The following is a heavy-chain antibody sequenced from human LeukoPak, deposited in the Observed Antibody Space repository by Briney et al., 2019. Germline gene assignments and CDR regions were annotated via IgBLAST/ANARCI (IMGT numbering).Heavy chain of an antibody. D-gene: IGHD3-10*01. CDR3: AKDTMRAGSDPFDY. CDR1: GFTFDDYA. CDR2: ISWNSGSI. Sequence: NPGGSLRLSCAASGFTFDDYAMHWVRQAPGKGLEWVSGISWNSGSIGYADSVKGRFTISRDNAKNSLYLQMNSLRAEDTALYYCAKDTMRAGSDPFDYWGQGTLVTVSS. V-gene: IGHV3-9*01. J-gene: IGHJ4*02.